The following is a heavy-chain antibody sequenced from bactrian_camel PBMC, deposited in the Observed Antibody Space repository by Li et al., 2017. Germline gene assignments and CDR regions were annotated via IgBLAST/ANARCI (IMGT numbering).Heavy chain of an antibody. CDR1: GYGYTGYC. Sequence: HVQLVESGGGSVQAGGSLRLSCVVSGYGYTGYCMAWFRQGPGKEREGVATIDNGWNTRYADSVKGRFAISQDHAKNTLYLQMSSLKPEDTAMYYCAAGPTQHCLANWLVIAGVVQVNRWGQGTQVTVS. CDR2: IDNGWNT. CDR3: AAGPTQHCLANWLVIAGVVQVNR. V-gene: IGHV3S26*01. D-gene: IGHD1*01. J-gene: IGHJ4*01.